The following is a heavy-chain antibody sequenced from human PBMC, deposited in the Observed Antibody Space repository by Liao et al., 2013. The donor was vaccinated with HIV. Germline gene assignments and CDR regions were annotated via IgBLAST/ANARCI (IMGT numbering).Heavy chain of an antibody. V-gene: IGHV4-4*07. D-gene: IGHD5-24*01. CDR3: ARVSRRDGYNYGLDY. CDR2: IFTSGST. Sequence: QVQLQESGPGLVKPSDTLSLTCTVSGASIRSYFWSWIRQPAGKGLEWIGRIFTSGSTDYNTSLKSRVTMSVDTSKNQFSLKLTSVTAADTAVYYCARVSRRDGYNYGLDYWGQGTLVTVSS. J-gene: IGHJ4*02. CDR1: GASIRSYF.